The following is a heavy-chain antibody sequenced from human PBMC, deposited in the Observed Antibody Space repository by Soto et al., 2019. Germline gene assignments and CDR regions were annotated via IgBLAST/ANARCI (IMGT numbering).Heavy chain of an antibody. J-gene: IGHJ4*02. D-gene: IGHD3-10*01. Sequence: QVQLVQSGAEVKKPWASVKVSCKTSGDSFTSYDINWVRQAPGQGLEWLGRMNSNSGNTGYSDNFQGRVSMTRDTSISTAYLELTNLRSDDTAVYYCARGLISRGLVATHWGQGTPVTVSS. CDR1: GDSFTSYD. CDR3: ARGLISRGLVATH. CDR2: MNSNSGNT. V-gene: IGHV1-8*01.